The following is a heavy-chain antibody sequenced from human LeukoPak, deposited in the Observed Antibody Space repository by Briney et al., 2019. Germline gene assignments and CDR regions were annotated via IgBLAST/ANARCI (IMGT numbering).Heavy chain of an antibody. V-gene: IGHV3-48*01. J-gene: IGHJ4*02. CDR1: GFTFSSYS. CDR3: ARVGWFGEGGVDY. CDR2: ISSSSSTI. Sequence: GGSLRLSCAASGFTFSSYSMNWVRQAPGKGREWVSYISSSSSTIYYADSVKGRFTISRDNAKNSLYLQMNSLRAEDTAVYYCARVGWFGEGGVDYWGQGTLVTVSS. D-gene: IGHD3-10*01.